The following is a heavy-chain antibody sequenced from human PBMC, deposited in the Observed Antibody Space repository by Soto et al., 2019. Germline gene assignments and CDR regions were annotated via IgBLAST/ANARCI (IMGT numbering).Heavy chain of an antibody. J-gene: IGHJ4*02. CDR1: GFNFSSYG. D-gene: IGHD3-22*01. CDR2: IWNDGSNE. Sequence: GGSLRLSCEASGFNFSSYGIHWVRQAPGKGLEWVAMIWNDGSNEYYADSVRGRFTISRDNSKNTVYLQVSKLRAEDTAVYFCARDQTDSGGYSDSWGQGTLVTVSS. V-gene: IGHV3-33*01. CDR3: ARDQTDSGGYSDS.